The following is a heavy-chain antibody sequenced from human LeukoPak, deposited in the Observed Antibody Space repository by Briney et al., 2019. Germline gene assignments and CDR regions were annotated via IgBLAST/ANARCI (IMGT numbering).Heavy chain of an antibody. CDR3: ARGGVPGAGNWFDP. Sequence: SETLSLTCTVSGASITNYYWNWIRQPAGKGLEWIGRIYTNGNTKYNPSLNSRVTMSVDTSKNQFSLRLSSVTAADTAVYYCARGGVPGAGNWFDPWGQGTLSPSPQ. V-gene: IGHV4-4*07. J-gene: IGHJ5*02. D-gene: IGHD2-2*01. CDR1: GASITNYY. CDR2: IYTNGNT.